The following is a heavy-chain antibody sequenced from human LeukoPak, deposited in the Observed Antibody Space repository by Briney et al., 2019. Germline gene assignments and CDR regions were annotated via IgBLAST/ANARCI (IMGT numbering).Heavy chain of an antibody. CDR1: GGSISSTTYY. J-gene: IGHJ4*02. Sequence: RSSETLSLTCTVSGGSISSTTYYWGWIRQPPGKGLEWIGNIFYSGSTYYNSSPKSRLTISVDTSENQFSLKLSSVTAADTAVYYCARAPEGFSGRAGIDYWGQGTLVTVSS. CDR3: ARAPEGFSGRAGIDY. CDR2: IFYSGST. D-gene: IGHD1-26*01. V-gene: IGHV4-39*01.